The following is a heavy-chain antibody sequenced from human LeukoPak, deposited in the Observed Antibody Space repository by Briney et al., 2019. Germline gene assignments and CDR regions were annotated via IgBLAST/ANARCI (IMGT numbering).Heavy chain of an antibody. CDR2: INHSGST. CDR1: GGSISSSSYY. V-gene: IGHV4-39*07. D-gene: IGHD2-2*01. Sequence: SETLSLTCTVSGGSISSSSYYWGWIRQPPGKGLEWIGEINHSGSTNYNPSLKSRVTISVDTSKNQFSLKLSSVTAADTAVYYCAKSSYWFDPWGQGTLVTVSS. CDR3: AKSSYWFDP. J-gene: IGHJ5*02.